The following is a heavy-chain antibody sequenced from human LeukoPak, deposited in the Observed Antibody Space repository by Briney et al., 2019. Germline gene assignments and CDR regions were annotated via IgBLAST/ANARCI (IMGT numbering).Heavy chain of an antibody. CDR3: ARDLGSRPYDSSGFPPDY. J-gene: IGHJ4*02. Sequence: GGSLRLSCAASGFSFSDYTMNWVRQAPGKGLEWFSSISSSGTYIYYADPLKGRFTITRDHAKRSLYLQMNSLRAEDTAVYYCARDLGSRPYDSSGFPPDYWGQGTLVAVSS. CDR2: ISSSGTYI. V-gene: IGHV3-21*01. CDR1: GFSFSDYT. D-gene: IGHD3-22*01.